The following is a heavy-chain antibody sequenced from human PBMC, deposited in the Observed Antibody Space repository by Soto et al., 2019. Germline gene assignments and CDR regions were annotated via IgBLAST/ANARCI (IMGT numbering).Heavy chain of an antibody. CDR1: GFAFSSYA. J-gene: IGHJ4*02. V-gene: IGHV3-23*01. Sequence: PGGSLRLSCAASGFAFSSYAMSWVRQAPGKGLEWVSAISGSGGSTYYADSVKGRFTISRDNSKNTLYLQMNSLRAEDTAVYYCAKDRIRGSFFDYWGQGTLVTVSS. CDR2: ISGSGGST. D-gene: IGHD3-3*02. CDR3: AKDRIRGSFFDY.